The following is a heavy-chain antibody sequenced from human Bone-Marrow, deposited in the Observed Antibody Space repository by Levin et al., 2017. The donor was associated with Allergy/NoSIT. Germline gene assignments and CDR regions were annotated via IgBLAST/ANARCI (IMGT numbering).Heavy chain of an antibody. V-gene: IGHV3-74*01. CDR1: GFNFSSYW. D-gene: IGHD4-17*01. CDR3: ARDRVTTNWYFDL. CDR2: INRDGSST. J-gene: IGHJ2*01. Sequence: GESLKISCSASGFNFSSYWMHWVRQAPGKGLVWVSRINRDGSSTCYADSVKGRFTISRDNAKNTLYLQMNSLRAEDTSVYYCARDRVTTNWYFDLWSRGTLVTVSS.